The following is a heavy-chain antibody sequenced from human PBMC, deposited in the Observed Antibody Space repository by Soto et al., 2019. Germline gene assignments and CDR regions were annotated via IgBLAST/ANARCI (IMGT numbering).Heavy chain of an antibody. CDR1: GGTFSSYS. CDR3: ARDGEAADLTIAARPANFDY. V-gene: IGHV1-69*13. D-gene: IGHD6-6*01. CDR2: IIPIFGTA. Sequence: SVKVSCKASGGTFSSYSISWVLQAPGQGLEWMGGIIPIFGTANYAQKFQGRVTITADESTSTAYMELSSLRSEDTAVYYCARDGEAADLTIAARPANFDYWGQGTLVTVSS. J-gene: IGHJ4*02.